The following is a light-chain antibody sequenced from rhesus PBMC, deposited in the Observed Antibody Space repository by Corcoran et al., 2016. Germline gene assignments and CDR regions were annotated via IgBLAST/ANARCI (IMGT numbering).Light chain of an antibody. CDR1: SSDIGGYNY. CDR2: EVS. J-gene: IGLJ1*01. V-gene: IGLV2-32*01. CDR3: CSYAGSYTYI. Sequence: QAALTQPRSVSGSPVQSVTISCTGTSSDIGGYNYVSWYQQHPGTAPKLMIYEVSKRPSGVSDRFSGSKSGNTASLTISGLQAEDEADYYCCSYAGSYTYIFGAGTRLTVL.